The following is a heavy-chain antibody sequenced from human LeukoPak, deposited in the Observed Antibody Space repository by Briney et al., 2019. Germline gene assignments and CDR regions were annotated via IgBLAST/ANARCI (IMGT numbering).Heavy chain of an antibody. V-gene: IGHV3-23*01. CDR3: AKSILGTPYYYGSRLAPSGAFDI. Sequence: PGRSLRLSCAASGFTFSRYGMHWVRQAPGKGLEWVSAISGSGGSTYYADSVKGRFTISRDNSKNTLYLQMNSLRAEDTAVYYCAKSILGTPYYYGSRLAPSGAFDIWGQGTMVTVSS. CDR2: ISGSGGST. J-gene: IGHJ3*02. D-gene: IGHD3-10*01. CDR1: GFTFSRYG.